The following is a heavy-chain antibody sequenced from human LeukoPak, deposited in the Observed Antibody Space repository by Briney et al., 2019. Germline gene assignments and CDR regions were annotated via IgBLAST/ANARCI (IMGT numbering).Heavy chain of an antibody. CDR2: IYYSGST. D-gene: IGHD3-10*01. Sequence: PSETLSLTCTVSGGSISSSSYYWGWIRQPPGKGLEWIGSIYYSGSTYYNPSLKSRVTISVDTSKNQFSLKLSSVTAADTAVYYCAGHTKRWDYYGSGDPNWFDPWGQGTLVTVSS. V-gene: IGHV4-39*01. CDR1: GGSISSSSYY. J-gene: IGHJ5*02. CDR3: AGHTKRWDYYGSGDPNWFDP.